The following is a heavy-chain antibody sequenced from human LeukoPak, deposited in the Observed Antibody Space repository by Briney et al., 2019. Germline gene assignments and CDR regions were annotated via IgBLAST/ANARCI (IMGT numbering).Heavy chain of an antibody. J-gene: IGHJ5*02. Sequence: SETLSLTCTVSGGSIRSNYWSWIRQPPGKGLEWIGYIYYTGTTNYNPSLISRVTISLDTSKNHFSLKVSSGTAADTAVYYCTSQWNGVLDAWGQGTLVTVSS. CDR3: TSQWNGVLDA. V-gene: IGHV4-59*01. CDR1: GGSIRSNY. D-gene: IGHD6-19*01. CDR2: IYYTGTT.